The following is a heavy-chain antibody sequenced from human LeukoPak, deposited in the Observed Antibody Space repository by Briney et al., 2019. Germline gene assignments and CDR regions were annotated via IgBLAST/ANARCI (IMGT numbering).Heavy chain of an antibody. D-gene: IGHD2-2*01. Sequence: PSETLSLTCTVSGGSFSSRGYYWSWLRQYPGKGLEWIGYIYFSGSTYYNPSLKSRLTISVDTSKNQFSLKLSSVTAADTAVYYCARVMGLVPTAIMYNWFDAWGQGTLVTVSS. V-gene: IGHV4-31*03. CDR2: IYFSGST. CDR3: ARVMGLVPTAIMYNWFDA. CDR1: GGSFSSRGYY. J-gene: IGHJ5*02.